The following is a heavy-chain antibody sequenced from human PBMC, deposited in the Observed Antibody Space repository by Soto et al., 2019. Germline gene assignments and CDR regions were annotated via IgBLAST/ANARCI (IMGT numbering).Heavy chain of an antibody. Sequence: QVQLQESGPGLVKPSQTLSLTCTVSGGSISSGGYYWNWIRQHPGKGLEWIGYIYYSGSTYYNPSLKSRVTISVDTSKNQFPLKLSSVTAADTAVYYCARASGIVVFIDYWGQGTLVTVSS. J-gene: IGHJ4*02. D-gene: IGHD2-2*01. V-gene: IGHV4-31*03. CDR3: ARASGIVVFIDY. CDR2: IYYSGST. CDR1: GGSISSGGYY.